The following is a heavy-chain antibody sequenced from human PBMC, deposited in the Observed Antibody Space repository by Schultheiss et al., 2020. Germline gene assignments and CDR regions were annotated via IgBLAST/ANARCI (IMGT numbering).Heavy chain of an antibody. D-gene: IGHD3-9*01. CDR2: IIPIFGTA. CDR1: GGTFSSYA. Sequence: SVKVSCKASGGTFSSYAISWVRQAPGQGLEWMGGIIPIFGTANYAQKFQGRVTITAVESTNTAYMELSSLRSEDTAVYYCAREHYDILTGYLNGPNGDWFDPWGQGTRVTVSS. V-gene: IGHV1-69*13. J-gene: IGHJ5*02. CDR3: AREHYDILTGYLNGPNGDWFDP.